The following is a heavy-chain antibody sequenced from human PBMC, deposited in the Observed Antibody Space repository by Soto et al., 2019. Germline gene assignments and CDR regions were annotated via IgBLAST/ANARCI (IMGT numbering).Heavy chain of an antibody. J-gene: IGHJ6*02. V-gene: IGHV4-39*01. D-gene: IGHD2-2*01. CDR1: GGSISSSSYY. Sequence: SETLSLTCTVSGGSISSSSYYWGWIRQPPGKGLEWIGSIYYSGSTYYNPSLKSRVTISVDTSKNQFSLKLSSVTAADTAVYYCASQVPDAMINYYYGMDVWGQGTTVT. CDR3: ASQVPDAMINYYYGMDV. CDR2: IYYSGST.